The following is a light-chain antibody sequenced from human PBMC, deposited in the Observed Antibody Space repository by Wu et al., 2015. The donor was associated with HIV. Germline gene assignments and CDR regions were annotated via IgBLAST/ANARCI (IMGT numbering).Light chain of an antibody. V-gene: IGKV1-13*02. CDR3: QHFNSSPFT. CDR1: QGISSA. J-gene: IGKJ2*01. Sequence: AIQLTQPPSSLSASVGDRVTITCRASQGISSALAWYQQKQGKSPKLLIYDASSLKSGVPSRFSGSGSGTDFTLTISSLQPEDFATYYCQHFNSSPFTFGQGTKLEI. CDR2: DAS.